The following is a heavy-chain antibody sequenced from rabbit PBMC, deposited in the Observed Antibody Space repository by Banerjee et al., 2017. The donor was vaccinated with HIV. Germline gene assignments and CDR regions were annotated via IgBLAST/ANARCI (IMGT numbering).Heavy chain of an antibody. CDR3: ARSYPSNALGL. V-gene: IGHV1S45*01. D-gene: IGHD7-1*01. J-gene: IGHJ3*01. CDR2: IYAVSSGST. Sequence: QEQLVEYGGDLVQPGASLTLTCTVSGFSLSSYYYMCWVRQAPGKGLEWIACIYAVSSGSTDYASWAKGRFTISKTSSTTVTLQMTSLTGADTATYFCARSYPSNALGLWGQGTLVTVS. CDR1: GFSLSSYYY.